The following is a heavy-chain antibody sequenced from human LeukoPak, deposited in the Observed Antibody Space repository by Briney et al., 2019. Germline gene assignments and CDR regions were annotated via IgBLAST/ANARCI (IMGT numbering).Heavy chain of an antibody. J-gene: IGHJ5*02. D-gene: IGHD2-21*01. CDR2: IYSSGST. Sequence: SETLSLTCSVSSGSISSYYWSWIRQPPGKGLVWIGNIYSSGSTNYNPSLKSRVTISVDTSKNQFSLKLSSVSAADTAVYYSARRWHDTSIVGFDPWGQGTLVTVSS. CDR1: SGSISSYY. CDR3: ARRWHDTSIVGFDP. V-gene: IGHV4-59*01.